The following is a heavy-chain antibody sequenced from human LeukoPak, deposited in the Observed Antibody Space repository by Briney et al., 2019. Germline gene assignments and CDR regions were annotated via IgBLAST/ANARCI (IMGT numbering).Heavy chain of an antibody. V-gene: IGHV3-21*01. CDR1: GFTFSSYS. D-gene: IGHD6-13*01. Sequence: GGSLRLSCAASGFTFSSYSMNWVRQAPGKGLEWVSSISSSSSYIYYADSVKGRFTISRDNAKNSLYLQMNSLRAEDTAVYYCARVAAAAGRGAFDIWGQGTMVTVSS. J-gene: IGHJ3*02. CDR2: ISSSSSYI. CDR3: ARVAAAAGRGAFDI.